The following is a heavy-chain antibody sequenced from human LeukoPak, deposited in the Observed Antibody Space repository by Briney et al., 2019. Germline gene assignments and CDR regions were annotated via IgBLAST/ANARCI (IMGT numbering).Heavy chain of an antibody. CDR2: IKQDGNKK. CDR3: AKLGNVADAFDI. Sequence: GGSLRLSCAASGFTLSSYWMSWVRRAPGKGLEWVASIKQDGNKKYYVDSVKGRFTISRDNAKNTLYLQMNSLRAEDTAVYYCAKLGNVADAFDIWGQGTMVTVSS. J-gene: IGHJ3*02. D-gene: IGHD7-27*01. CDR1: GFTLSSYW. V-gene: IGHV3-7*03.